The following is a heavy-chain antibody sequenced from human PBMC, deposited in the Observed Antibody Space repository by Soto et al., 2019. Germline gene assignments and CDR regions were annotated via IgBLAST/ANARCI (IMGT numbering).Heavy chain of an antibody. CDR2: IDISSSTI. CDR3: ARERIIDFGAYYYYGMDV. D-gene: IGHD3-3*01. CDR1: RFTFSSYS. V-gene: IGHV3-48*02. Sequence: PGGSLRLSCAASRFTFSSYSMNWVRQAPGKGLEWVSYIDISSSTIYYADSVKGRFTISRDNAKNSLYLQMNSLRYEDTAVYYCARERIIDFGAYYYYGMDVWGQGTTVTVSS. J-gene: IGHJ6*02.